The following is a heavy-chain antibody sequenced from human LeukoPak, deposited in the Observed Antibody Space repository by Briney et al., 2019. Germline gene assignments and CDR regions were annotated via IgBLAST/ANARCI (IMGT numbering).Heavy chain of an antibody. CDR3: ARLRVKWLFYAVERYFDY. CDR1: GGSFSGYY. Sequence: SETLSLTCAVYGGSFSGYYWSWIRQPPGKGLEWIGEINHSGSTNYNPSLKSRVTISVDTSKNQFSLKLSSVTAADTAVYYCARLRVKWLFYAVERYFDYWGQGTLVTVSS. D-gene: IGHD3-3*01. V-gene: IGHV4-34*01. CDR2: INHSGST. J-gene: IGHJ4*02.